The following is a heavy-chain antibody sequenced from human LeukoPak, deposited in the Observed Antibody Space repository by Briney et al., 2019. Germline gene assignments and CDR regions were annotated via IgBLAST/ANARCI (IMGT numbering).Heavy chain of an antibody. CDR2: IIPIFGTA. CDR3: AREWASYYDFWSGYPNNWFDP. D-gene: IGHD3-3*01. V-gene: IGHV1-69*05. J-gene: IGHJ5*02. Sequence: GASVKVSCKASGGTFSSYAISWVRQAPGQGLEWMGGIIPIFGTANYAQKLQGRVTMTTDTSTSTAYMELRSLRSDDTAVYYCAREWASYYDFWSGYPNNWFDPWGQGTLVTVSS. CDR1: GGTFSSYA.